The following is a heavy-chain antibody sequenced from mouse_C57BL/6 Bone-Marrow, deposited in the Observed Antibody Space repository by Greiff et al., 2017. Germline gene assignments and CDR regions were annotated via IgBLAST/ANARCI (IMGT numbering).Heavy chain of an antibody. CDR1: GYTFTSYG. CDR3: ARSGLITTVVATRFAY. J-gene: IGHJ3*01. D-gene: IGHD1-1*01. CDR2: IYPRSGNT. Sequence: VQLKQSGAELARPGASVKLSCKASGYTFTSYGISWVKQRTGQGLEWIGEIYPRSGNTYYNEKFKGKDTLTADKSSSTAYMELRSLTSEDSAVYFCARSGLITTVVATRFAYWGQGTLVTVSA. V-gene: IGHV1-81*01.